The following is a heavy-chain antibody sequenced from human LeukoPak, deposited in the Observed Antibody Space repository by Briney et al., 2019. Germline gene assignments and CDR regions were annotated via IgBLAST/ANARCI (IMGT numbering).Heavy chain of an antibody. J-gene: IGHJ4*02. CDR2: IKSKTDGGTT. CDR3: TSYPGDILTGYYPKYYFDY. CDR1: GFTFSNAW. D-gene: IGHD3-9*01. V-gene: IGHV3-15*01. Sequence: GGSLRLSCAASGFTFSNAWMSWVRQAPGKGLEWVGRIKSKTDGGTTDYAAPVKGRFTISRDDSKNTLYLQMNSLKTGDTAVYYCTSYPGDILTGYYPKYYFDYWGQGTLVTVSS.